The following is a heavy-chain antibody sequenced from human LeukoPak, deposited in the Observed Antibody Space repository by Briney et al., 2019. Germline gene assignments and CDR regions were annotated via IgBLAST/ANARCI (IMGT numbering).Heavy chain of an antibody. Sequence: GGSLRLSCAASGVTLYNMNWVRQAPGKGLEWVSYISSSSSTIYYADSVKGRFTISRDNAKNSLYLQMNSLRAEDTAVYYCARGYYRVDYWGQEPWSPSPQ. J-gene: IGHJ4*01. D-gene: IGHD2-15*01. CDR1: GVTLYN. V-gene: IGHV3-48*01. CDR2: ISSSSSTI. CDR3: ARGYYRVDY.